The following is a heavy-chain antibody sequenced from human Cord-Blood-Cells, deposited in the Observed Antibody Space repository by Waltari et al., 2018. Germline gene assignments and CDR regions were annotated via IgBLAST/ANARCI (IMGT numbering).Heavy chain of an antibody. J-gene: IGHJ6*02. CDR2: IYYSGRT. D-gene: IGHD6-13*01. CDR1: GGPISSSSYY. V-gene: IGHV4-39*01. Sequence: QLQLQESGPGLVKPSETLSLTCTVSGGPISSSSYYWGWIRQPPGKGLEWLGSIYYSGRTYVNPSRKSRVTISVDTSKNQFSLKLSSVAAADTAVYYWARGSSSWYYGMDGWGQGTTVTVSS. CDR3: ARGSSSWYYGMDG.